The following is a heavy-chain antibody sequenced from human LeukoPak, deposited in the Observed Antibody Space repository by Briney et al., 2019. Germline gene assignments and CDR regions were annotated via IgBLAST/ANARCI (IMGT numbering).Heavy chain of an antibody. D-gene: IGHD5-18*01. J-gene: IGHJ4*02. CDR1: GGSISSYY. Sequence: SETLSLTCTASGGSISSYYWSWIRQPPGKGLEWIGYIYHSGSTYYNPSLKSRVTISVDRSKNQFSLKLSSVTAADTAVYYCARGGYSYGHFDYWGQGTLVTVSS. CDR2: IYHSGST. CDR3: ARGGYSYGHFDY. V-gene: IGHV4-59*12.